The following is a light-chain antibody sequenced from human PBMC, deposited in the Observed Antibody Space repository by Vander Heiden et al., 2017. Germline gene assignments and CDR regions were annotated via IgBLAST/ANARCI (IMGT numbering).Light chain of an antibody. CDR2: YAS. Sequence: EIVLTQSPAFQSVTPKEKVTITCRASQSIGSSLHWYQQKPEQSPKLLIKYASRFCSGVPSRFSGSGSGTDFTLTINSLEAEDAATYYCQQSSSPPWTFGQGTKVEIK. J-gene: IGKJ1*01. V-gene: IGKV6-21*01. CDR3: QQSSSPPWT. CDR1: QSIGSS.